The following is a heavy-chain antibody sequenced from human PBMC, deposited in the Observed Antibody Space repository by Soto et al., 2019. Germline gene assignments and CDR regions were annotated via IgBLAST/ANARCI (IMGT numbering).Heavy chain of an antibody. V-gene: IGHV3-74*01. Sequence: EVQLVESGGGLVQPGGSLRLSCAASGFTFSSYWMHWVRQAPGKGLVWVSRINSDGSSTSYADSVKGRFTISRDNAKNTLYLQMNSLRAEDTAVYYCARDQSELFGELSPYYYMDVWGKGTTVTVSS. CDR2: INSDGSST. J-gene: IGHJ6*03. CDR3: ARDQSELFGELSPYYYMDV. D-gene: IGHD3-10*02. CDR1: GFTFSSYW.